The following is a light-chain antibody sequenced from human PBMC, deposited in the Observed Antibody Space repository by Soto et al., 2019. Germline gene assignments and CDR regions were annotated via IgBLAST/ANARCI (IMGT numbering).Light chain of an antibody. CDR3: SSYTTSNTRQIV. CDR2: DVS. Sequence: SLLTQPASVSGSPGQSITISCNGTSSDVGGYNYVSWYQHHPGKAPKLMIFDVSNRPSGVSNRFSGSKSGNTASLTISGLQPEDEADYYYSSYTTSNTRQIVFGTGTKVTVL. J-gene: IGLJ1*01. V-gene: IGLV2-14*03. CDR1: SSDVGGYNY.